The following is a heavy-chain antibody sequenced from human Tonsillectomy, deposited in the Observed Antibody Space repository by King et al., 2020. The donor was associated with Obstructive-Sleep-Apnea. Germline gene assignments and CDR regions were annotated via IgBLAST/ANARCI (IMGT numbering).Heavy chain of an antibody. D-gene: IGHD3-16*02. CDR3: PLRATITFGGVILKKNVLNHYYAMDV. V-gene: IGHV1-69*06. CDR1: GGTFSSYA. J-gene: IGHJ6*02. CDR2: IIPILATA. Sequence: QLVQSGAEVKKPGSSVKVSCKASGGTFSSYAISWVRQAPGQGLEWMGGIIPILATANYAQQFQGRVSITADKYTSTAYMEVSSLRSEDTAVYYCPLRATITFGGVILKKNVLNHYYAMDVWGQGTTVTVSS.